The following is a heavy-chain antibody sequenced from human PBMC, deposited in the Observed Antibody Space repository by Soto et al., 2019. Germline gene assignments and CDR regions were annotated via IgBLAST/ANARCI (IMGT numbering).Heavy chain of an antibody. J-gene: IGHJ4*02. CDR2: IHYSGYT. CDR1: DGAISTYY. D-gene: IGHD4-4*01. CDR3: AREYSSFEY. V-gene: IGHV4-59*01. Sequence: QVQLQESGPGLVKPSETLSLTCIVSDGAISTYYWHWIRQPPGKGLEWIGYIHYSGYTSYNPSLKSRVTISVDTSKNPFSVRLHSVTAPATAVYYCAREYSSFEYWGQGALVTVS.